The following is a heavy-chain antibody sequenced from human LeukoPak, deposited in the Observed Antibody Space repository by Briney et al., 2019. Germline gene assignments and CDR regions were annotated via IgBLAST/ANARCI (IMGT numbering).Heavy chain of an antibody. V-gene: IGHV1-8*01. CDR2: MNPNSGNT. Sequence: GASVKVSCKASGYTFTSYDINWVRQATGQGLEWMGWMNPNSGNTGYAQKFQGRVTMTRNTSISTAYMELSSLRSEDTAVYYCARGFNPSRFLEWLPPYYYGMDVWGQGTTVTVSS. J-gene: IGHJ6*02. CDR1: GYTFTSYD. D-gene: IGHD3-3*01. CDR3: ARGFNPSRFLEWLPPYYYGMDV.